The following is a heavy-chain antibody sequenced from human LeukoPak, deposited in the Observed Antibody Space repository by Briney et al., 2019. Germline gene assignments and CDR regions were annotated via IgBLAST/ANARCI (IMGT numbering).Heavy chain of an antibody. Sequence: PSETLSLTCTVSGDSISGYYWTWLRQPPGKGLEWIGHIYYSGSTSYNPSLKSRVTISVDTSKSQFSLKLSSVNAADTAVDYCAMRYCSGGICYSSFDYWGQGTLVTVSS. CDR1: GDSISGYY. V-gene: IGHV4-59*08. J-gene: IGHJ4*02. CDR2: IYYSGST. D-gene: IGHD2-15*01. CDR3: AMRYCSGGICYSSFDY.